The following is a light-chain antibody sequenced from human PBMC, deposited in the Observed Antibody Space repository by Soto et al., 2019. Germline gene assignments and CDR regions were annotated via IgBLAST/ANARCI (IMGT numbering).Light chain of an antibody. V-gene: IGKV3-11*01. CDR2: DVS. J-gene: IGKJ4*01. CDR1: QSVSSY. Sequence: EIVLTQSPATLSLSPGERATLSCRASQSVSSYLAWYQQKPGQAPRLLLYDVSNRATGIPARFSGSGSGTEFTLTISSLEPEDFAVYYCQPRSNWPLTFGGGTKVEIK. CDR3: QPRSNWPLT.